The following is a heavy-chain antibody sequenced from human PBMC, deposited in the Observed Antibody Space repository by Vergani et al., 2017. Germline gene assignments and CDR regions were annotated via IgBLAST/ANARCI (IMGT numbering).Heavy chain of an antibody. V-gene: IGHV5-51*03. CDR1: GYSFTSYW. J-gene: IGHJ6*03. CDR3: ARYSSSWYRGVYDYYYYYYMDV. CDR2: IYPGDSDT. D-gene: IGHD6-13*01. Sequence: EVQLVQSGAEVKKPGESLKISCKGSGYSFTSYWIGWVRQMPGKGLEWMGIIYPGDSDTRYSPSFQGQVTISADKSISTAYLQWISLKASDTAMYYCARYSSSWYRGVYDYYYYYYMDVWGKGTTVTVSS.